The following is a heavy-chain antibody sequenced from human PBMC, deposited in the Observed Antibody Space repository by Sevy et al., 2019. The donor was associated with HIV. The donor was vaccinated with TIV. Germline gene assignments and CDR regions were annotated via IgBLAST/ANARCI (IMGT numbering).Heavy chain of an antibody. CDR3: ARDWASGNYYGSGKDGMDV. CDR2: ISSSSSYT. V-gene: IGHV3-11*06. Sequence: GGSLRLSCAASGFTFSDYYMSWIHQAPGKGLEWVSYISSSSSYTNYADSVKGRFTISRDNAKNSLYLQMNSLRAEDTAVYYCARDWASGNYYGSGKDGMDVWGQGTTVTVSS. D-gene: IGHD3-10*01. CDR1: GFTFSDYY. J-gene: IGHJ6*02.